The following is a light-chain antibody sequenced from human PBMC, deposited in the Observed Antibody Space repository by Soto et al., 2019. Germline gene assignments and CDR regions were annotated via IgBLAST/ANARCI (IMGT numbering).Light chain of an antibody. CDR1: SSDVGGYNY. V-gene: IGLV2-11*01. J-gene: IGLJ3*02. CDR3: GSYPGTSLWV. CDR2: DVS. Sequence: QSALTQPRSVSGSPGQSVTISCTGTSSDVGGYNYVSWYQQHPGKAPKLMIYDVSKWPSGVPDRFSGSKSGNTASLTISGLQAEDGADYYCGSYPGTSLWVFGGGTKLTVL.